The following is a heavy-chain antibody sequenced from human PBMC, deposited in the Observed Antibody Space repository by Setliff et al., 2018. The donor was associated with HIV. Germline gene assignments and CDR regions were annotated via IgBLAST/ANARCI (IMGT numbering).Heavy chain of an antibody. D-gene: IGHD3-22*01. CDR1: GGSISSSSYY. Sequence: SETLSLTCTVAGGSISSSSYYWGWIRQPPGKGLEWIGSIYYSGSTYYNPSLKSQVTMSVDTSKNQFSLKLYSVTAADTAVYYCATSRVVVLRFDPWGQGTLVTVSS. J-gene: IGHJ5*02. CDR3: ATSRVVVLRFDP. CDR2: IYYSGST. V-gene: IGHV4-39*07.